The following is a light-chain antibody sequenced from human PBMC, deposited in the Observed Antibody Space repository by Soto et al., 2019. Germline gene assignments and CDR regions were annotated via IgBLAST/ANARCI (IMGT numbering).Light chain of an antibody. V-gene: IGKV3-15*01. Sequence: IVLKQSPATVSVSPGERATLSCRASQSVSSNLAWYQQKPGQARRVLIYAASTRATGIPARFSGSGSGTEFTLPISSLQSEDFAVYYCQQYNNWPGTFGQGTKADI. J-gene: IGKJ1*01. CDR3: QQYNNWPGT. CDR1: QSVSSN. CDR2: AAS.